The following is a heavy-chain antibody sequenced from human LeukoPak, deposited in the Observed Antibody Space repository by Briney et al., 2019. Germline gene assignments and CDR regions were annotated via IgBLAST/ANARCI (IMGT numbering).Heavy chain of an antibody. V-gene: IGHV3-7*01. Sequence: GGSLRLSCAASGFTFSSYWMSWVRQAPGKGLEWVANIKQGGSKTYYADSVKGRFTISRDNAKNSLYLQMNSLRAEDTAVYYCARTAYIVVPYCYYYGMDVWGQGTTVTVSS. CDR1: GFTFSSYW. D-gene: IGHD2-15*01. J-gene: IGHJ6*02. CDR3: ARTAYIVVPYCYYYGMDV. CDR2: IKQGGSKT.